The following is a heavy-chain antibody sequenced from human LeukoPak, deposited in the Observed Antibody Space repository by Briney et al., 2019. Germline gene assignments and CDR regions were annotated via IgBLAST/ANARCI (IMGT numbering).Heavy chain of an antibody. D-gene: IGHD3-22*01. CDR3: AGYDSSGYRDAFDI. CDR2: IYYSGST. J-gene: IGHJ3*02. Sequence: SETLSLTCTVSGGSISSYYWSWIRQPPGKGLEWIGYIYYSGSTNYNPSLKSRVTISVDTSKNQFSLKLSSVTAADTAVYYCAGYDSSGYRDAFDIWGQGTMVTVSP. CDR1: GGSISSYY. V-gene: IGHV4-59*01.